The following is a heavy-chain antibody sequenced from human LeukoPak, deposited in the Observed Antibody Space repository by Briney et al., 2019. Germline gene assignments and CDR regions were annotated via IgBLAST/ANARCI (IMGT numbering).Heavy chain of an antibody. V-gene: IGHV1-69*13. Sequence: SVKVSCQASRGTFSSFAISWGGPAPGQGRGWRGGIIPIFGTANYAQKFQGRVTITADESTSTAYMELRSLRSDDTSVYYCARAFDRFGESHYYMDVWGKGTTVTVSS. CDR2: IIPIFGTA. CDR1: RGTFSSFA. D-gene: IGHD3-10*01. J-gene: IGHJ6*03. CDR3: ARAFDRFGESHYYMDV.